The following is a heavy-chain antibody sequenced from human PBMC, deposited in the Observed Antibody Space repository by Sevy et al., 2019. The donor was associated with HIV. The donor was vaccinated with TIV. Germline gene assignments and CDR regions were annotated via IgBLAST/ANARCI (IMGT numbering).Heavy chain of an antibody. Sequence: ASVKVSCKVSGYTLTKLAMHWVRQAPGKGLEWMGTFDHEDGETIYAQKFQGRVTMTEDTSIDTAYMELSSLRSEDTAVFYCAITKDYYDNSGSPLDYWGQGTLVTVSS. CDR3: AITKDYYDNSGSPLDY. D-gene: IGHD3-22*01. CDR1: GYTLTKLA. CDR2: FDHEDGET. V-gene: IGHV1-24*01. J-gene: IGHJ4*02.